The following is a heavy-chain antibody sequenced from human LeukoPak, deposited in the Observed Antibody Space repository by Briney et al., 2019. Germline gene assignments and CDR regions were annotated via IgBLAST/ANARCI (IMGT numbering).Heavy chain of an antibody. D-gene: IGHD3-10*01. CDR2: ISGRDDSA. J-gene: IGHJ4*02. Sequence: PGGSLRFSCAASGFTFSDYFMTWIRQAPGKGLEWVSTISGRDDSAYYADSVKGRFTISRDNSKNSLYLQMNSLRAEDTAVYYCAKDLHYGSADYWGQGTLVTVSS. CDR1: GFTFSDYF. CDR3: AKDLHYGSADY. V-gene: IGHV3-23*01.